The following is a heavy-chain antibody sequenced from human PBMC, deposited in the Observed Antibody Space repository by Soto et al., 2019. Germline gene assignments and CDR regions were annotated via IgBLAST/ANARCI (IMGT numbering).Heavy chain of an antibody. D-gene: IGHD2-15*01. Sequence: LRLSCAASGFTFSSYAMSWVRQAPLKGLEWVSAISCSGGSTYYADSVKCRFTISRDNSKNTLYLQMNSLRAEDTAVYYCAKDPPTDIVVVVAATRNDYWGQGTLVTVSS. CDR3: AKDPPTDIVVVVAATRNDY. CDR1: GFTFSSYA. V-gene: IGHV3-23*01. CDR2: ISCSGGST. J-gene: IGHJ4*02.